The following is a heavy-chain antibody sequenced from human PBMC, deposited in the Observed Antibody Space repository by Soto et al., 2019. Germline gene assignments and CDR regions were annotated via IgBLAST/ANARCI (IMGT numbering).Heavy chain of an antibody. Sequence: QVQLVQSGAEVKKPGSSVKVSCKASGGTFSSYAIIWVRQAPGQGLEWMGGIIPIFGTAIYAQKFQGRVTINAEESTGTAYMERCSLRSEDTAVYYCARESRYCSGGSCYFLPGIDYWGQGTLVTVAS. J-gene: IGHJ4*02. CDR1: GGTFSSYA. CDR2: IIPIFGTA. CDR3: ARESRYCSGGSCYFLPGIDY. D-gene: IGHD2-15*01. V-gene: IGHV1-69*12.